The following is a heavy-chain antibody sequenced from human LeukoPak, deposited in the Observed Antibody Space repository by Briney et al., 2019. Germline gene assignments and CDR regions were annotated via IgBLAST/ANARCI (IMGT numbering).Heavy chain of an antibody. J-gene: IGHJ4*02. CDR1: GFTFGNYW. V-gene: IGHV3-74*01. Sequence: AGGSLRLSCAASGFTFGNYWMHWVRQAPGKGLLWVPRISDDGSSANYADSVQGRFTISRDNAKNTVYLQMHSLRAEDTAVYYCVSGYCSSTTCYRGAYWGQGTLVTVSS. D-gene: IGHD2-2*03. CDR2: ISDDGSSA. CDR3: VSGYCSSTTCYRGAY.